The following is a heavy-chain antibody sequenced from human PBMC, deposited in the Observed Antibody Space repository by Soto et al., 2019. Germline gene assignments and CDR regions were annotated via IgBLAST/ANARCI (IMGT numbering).Heavy chain of an antibody. CDR3: ATRIPAGRNSSGGSLEY. D-gene: IGHD6-19*01. CDR2: TYPSGST. CDR1: RGFISNGDYH. J-gene: IGHJ4*02. V-gene: IGHV4-30-4*01. Sequence: SETLSFTCTVSRGFISNGDYHWRWIRQPPGQRLEWMGYTYPSGSTYYNASLKSRVTISVDTSKNQFSRKLTSLNTADTAAYYCATRIPAGRNSSGGSLEYWRQGTLVDASS.